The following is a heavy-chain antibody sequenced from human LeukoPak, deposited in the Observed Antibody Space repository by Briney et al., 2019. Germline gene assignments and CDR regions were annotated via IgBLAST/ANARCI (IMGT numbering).Heavy chain of an antibody. D-gene: IGHD3-10*01. CDR3: ARGVIGNNWFDP. Sequence: ASVKLSCKASGYTFTSYDINWVRQATGQGLEWMGWMNPNSGNTGYAQKFQGRVTMTRNTSISTAYMELSSLRSEDTAVYYCARGVIGNNWFDPWGQGTLVTVSS. CDR1: GYTFTSYD. CDR2: MNPNSGNT. V-gene: IGHV1-8*01. J-gene: IGHJ5*02.